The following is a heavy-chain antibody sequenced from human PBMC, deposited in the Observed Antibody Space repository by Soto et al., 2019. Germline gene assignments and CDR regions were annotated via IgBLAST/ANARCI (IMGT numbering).Heavy chain of an antibody. V-gene: IGHV1-3*01. CDR3: AISCSGGSCYGGYYYYYMDV. J-gene: IGHJ6*03. CDR1: GYTFTSYA. CDR2: INAGNGNT. D-gene: IGHD2-15*01. Sequence: ASVKVSCKASGYTFTSYAMHWVRQAPGQRLEWMGWINAGNGNTKYSQKFQGRVTITRDTSASTAYMELSSLRSEDTAVYYCAISCSGGSCYGGYYYYYMDVWGKGTTVTVSS.